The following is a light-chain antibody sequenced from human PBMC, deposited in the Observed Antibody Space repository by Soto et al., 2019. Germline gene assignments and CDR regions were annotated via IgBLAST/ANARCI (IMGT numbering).Light chain of an antibody. Sequence: DVQMTQSPSYLSASVGDSVTITCRASQGISSYLAWYQQKPGRVPKLLIYSASTLHSGVPSRFSGSGSGTDFILPISSLQPEDVATYSCPHFNSVPNNFGPVTKVDIK. CDR1: QGISSY. CDR3: PHFNSVPNN. J-gene: IGKJ3*01. CDR2: SAS. V-gene: IGKV1-27*01.